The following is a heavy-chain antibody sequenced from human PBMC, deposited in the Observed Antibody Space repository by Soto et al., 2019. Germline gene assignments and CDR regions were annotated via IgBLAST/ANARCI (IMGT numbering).Heavy chain of an antibody. CDR1: GYTFTSYH. V-gene: IGHV1-18*01. J-gene: IGHJ4*02. CDR3: ARDTPPTDY. Sequence: QVQLVQSGAEVKKPGASVEVSCKTSGYTFTSYHISWVRQAPGQGLVWMGWISAYNTNTNYAQKFQGRVTMTTDTITSTAYMELRSLRSDDTAVYYCARDTPPTDYWGQGTLVTVSS. CDR2: ISAYNTNT.